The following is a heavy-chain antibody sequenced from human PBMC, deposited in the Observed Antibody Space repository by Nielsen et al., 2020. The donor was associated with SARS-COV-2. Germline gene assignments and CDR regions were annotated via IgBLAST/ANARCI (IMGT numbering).Heavy chain of an antibody. Sequence: SETLSLTCTVSGGSISSGDYYWSWIRQPPGKGLEWIGYIYYSGSTYYNPSLKSRVTISVDTSKNQFSLKLSSVTAADTAVYYCARGQHPKKTLWFGDPSMGISFDYWGQGTLVTVSS. D-gene: IGHD3-10*01. V-gene: IGHV4-30-4*01. CDR1: GGSISSGDYY. J-gene: IGHJ4*02. CDR3: ARGQHPKKTLWFGDPSMGISFDY. CDR2: IYYSGST.